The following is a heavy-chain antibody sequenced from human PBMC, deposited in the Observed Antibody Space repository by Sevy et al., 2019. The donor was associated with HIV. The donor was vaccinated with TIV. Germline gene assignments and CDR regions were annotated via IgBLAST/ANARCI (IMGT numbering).Heavy chain of an antibody. CDR2: IYPSGIT. J-gene: IGHJ4*02. V-gene: IGHV4-4*07. CDR3: ARGWCRSASCYYDY. Sequence: SETLSLTCTVSGGSISSYYWSWIRQPAGKGLEWIGRIYPSGITNYNPSLKSRVTMSVDTSKNQFSLNLSSVTAPDTAVYYCARGWCRSASCYYDYWGQGTLDTVSS. CDR1: GGSISSYY. D-gene: IGHD2-2*01.